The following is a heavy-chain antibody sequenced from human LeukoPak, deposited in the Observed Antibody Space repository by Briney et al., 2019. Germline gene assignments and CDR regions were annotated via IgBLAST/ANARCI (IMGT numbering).Heavy chain of an antibody. V-gene: IGHV4-39*01. D-gene: IGHD2/OR15-2a*01. CDR1: GGSISSSSYY. CDR3: ARLKDYFNAADY. Sequence: PSETLSLTCTVSGGSISSSSYYRGWIRQPPGKGLEWIGSIYYSGSTYYNPSLKSRVTISVDTSKNQFSLKLSSVTAADTAVYYCARLKDYFNAADYWGQGTLVTVSS. CDR2: IYYSGST. J-gene: IGHJ4*02.